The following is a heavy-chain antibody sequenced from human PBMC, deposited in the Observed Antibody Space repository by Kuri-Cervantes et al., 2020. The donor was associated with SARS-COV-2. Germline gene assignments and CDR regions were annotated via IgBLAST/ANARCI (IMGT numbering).Heavy chain of an antibody. Sequence: GGSLRLSCAASGFTFSSYAMSWVRQAPGKGLEWVSAISGSGGSTYYADSVKGRFTISRDSSKNTLYLQMNSLRAEDTAVYYCASTQISYGGNSGSYWYFDLWGRGTLVTVSS. D-gene: IGHD4-23*01. J-gene: IGHJ2*01. CDR1: GFTFSSYA. CDR3: ASTQISYGGNSGSYWYFDL. CDR2: ISGSGGST. V-gene: IGHV3-23*01.